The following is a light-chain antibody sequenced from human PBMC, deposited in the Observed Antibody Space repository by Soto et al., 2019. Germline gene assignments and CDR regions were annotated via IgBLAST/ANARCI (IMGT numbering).Light chain of an antibody. V-gene: IGKV1-12*01. J-gene: IGKJ3*01. Sequence: DIQMTQSPSSVSASVGDRVTISCRASQCISSWLAWYQQKPGKAPSLLIYSASTLHSGVPSRFSGSGSGTDFTLTISSLQPEDFATYYCQQANSFPLTFGPGTKVDIK. CDR2: SAS. CDR1: QCISSW. CDR3: QQANSFPLT.